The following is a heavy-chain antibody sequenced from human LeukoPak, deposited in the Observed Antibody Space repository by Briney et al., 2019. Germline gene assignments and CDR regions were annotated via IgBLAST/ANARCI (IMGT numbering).Heavy chain of an antibody. CDR1: GFTLISYW. CDR2: INSDGSST. Sequence: GGSLRLSCAASGFTLISYWMHWVRQAPGKGLVWVSRINSDGSSTSYADSVKGRFTISRDNAKNTLYLQMNSLRAEDTAVYYCVRGGTYSTDAFDIWGQGTMVTVSS. J-gene: IGHJ3*02. V-gene: IGHV3-74*01. CDR3: VRGGTYSTDAFDI. D-gene: IGHD2-15*01.